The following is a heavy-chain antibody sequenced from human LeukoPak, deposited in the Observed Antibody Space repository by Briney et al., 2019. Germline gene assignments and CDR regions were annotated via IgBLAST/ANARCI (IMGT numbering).Heavy chain of an antibody. D-gene: IGHD5-24*01. J-gene: IGHJ4*02. Sequence: GASVKVSCKASGYTLTSYGISWVRQAPGQGLEWMGWINPYNGNIKYTQKLQGRVTMTTVTSTSTAYMELRSLRSDDTAVYYCARDRGWGRDGYKWGWYYFDHWGQGTLVTVSS. CDR1: GYTLTSYG. V-gene: IGHV1-18*01. CDR2: INPYNGNI. CDR3: ARDRGWGRDGYKWGWYYFDH.